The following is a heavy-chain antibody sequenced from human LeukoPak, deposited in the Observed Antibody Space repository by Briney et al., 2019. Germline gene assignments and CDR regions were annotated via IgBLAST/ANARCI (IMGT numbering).Heavy chain of an antibody. V-gene: IGHV3-21*01. Sequence: GGSLGLSCAASGFTFSSYSMNWVRQAPGKGLEWVSSISSSSSYIYYADSVKGRFTISRDNAKNSLYLQMNSLRAEDTAVYYCARDFTYYYDSSGFLYYFDYWGQGTLVTVSS. CDR2: ISSSSSYI. CDR1: GFTFSSYS. J-gene: IGHJ4*02. D-gene: IGHD3-22*01. CDR3: ARDFTYYYDSSGFLYYFDY.